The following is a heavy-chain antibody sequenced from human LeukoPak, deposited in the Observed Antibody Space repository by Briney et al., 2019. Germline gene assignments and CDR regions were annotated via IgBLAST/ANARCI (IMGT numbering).Heavy chain of an antibody. CDR3: ARAIGYCSSTSCYEIWFDP. J-gene: IGHJ5*02. CDR1: GYTFTSYG. D-gene: IGHD2-2*01. CDR2: ISAYNGNT. V-gene: IGHV1-18*01. Sequence: ASVKVSCKASGYTFTSYGISWVRQAPGQGLEWMGWISAYNGNTNYAQKLQGRVTMTTDTSTSTAYMELRSLRSDDTAVYHCARAIGYCSSTSCYEIWFDPWGQGTLVTVSS.